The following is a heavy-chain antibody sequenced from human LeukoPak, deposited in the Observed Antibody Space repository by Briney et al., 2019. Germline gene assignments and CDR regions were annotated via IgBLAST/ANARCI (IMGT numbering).Heavy chain of an antibody. J-gene: IGHJ4*02. CDR1: GFTFSSYA. CDR2: ISGSGGST. V-gene: IGHV3-23*01. D-gene: IGHD6-13*01. CDR3: AKDQSSSSRVPIDY. Sequence: GGSLRLSCAASGFTFSSYAMSWVRQAPGKGLEWVSAISGSGGSTYYADSVKGRFTISRDNSKNTLYLQMNSLRAEDTAVYYCAKDQSSSSRVPIDYWGQGTLVTVSS.